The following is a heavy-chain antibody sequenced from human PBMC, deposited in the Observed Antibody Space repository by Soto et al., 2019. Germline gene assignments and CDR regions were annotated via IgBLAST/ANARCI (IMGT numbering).Heavy chain of an antibody. J-gene: IGHJ6*02. D-gene: IGHD4-4*01. CDR1: GFTFSSYG. Sequence: GGSLRLSCAASGFTFSSYGMHWVRQAPGKGLEWVAVIWYDGSNKYYADSVKGRFTISRDNSKNTLYLQMNSLRAEDTAVYYCARDTPTGTTSNYYYYYGMDVWGQGSTVTVSS. V-gene: IGHV3-33*01. CDR3: ARDTPTGTTSNYYYYYGMDV. CDR2: IWYDGSNK.